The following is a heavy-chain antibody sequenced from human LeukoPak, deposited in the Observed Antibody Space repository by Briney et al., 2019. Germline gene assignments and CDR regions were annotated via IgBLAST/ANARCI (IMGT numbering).Heavy chain of an antibody. CDR2: IYTSGST. J-gene: IGHJ4*02. CDR3: ARVGDYALKD. V-gene: IGHV4-4*07. Sequence: SETLSLTRTVSGGAISSYHWSWIPQPAGKGLEWIGRIYTSGSTNYNPSLKSRVTMSVDTSKNQISLKLSSVTAADTAVYYCARVGDYALKDWGQGTLVTVSS. CDR1: GGAISSYH. D-gene: IGHD3-16*01.